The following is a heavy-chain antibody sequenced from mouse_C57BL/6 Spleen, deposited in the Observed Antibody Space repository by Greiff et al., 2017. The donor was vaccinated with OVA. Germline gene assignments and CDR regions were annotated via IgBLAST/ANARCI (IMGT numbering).Heavy chain of an antibody. J-gene: IGHJ3*01. D-gene: IGHD1-1*01. CDR1: GYTFTDYY. CDR2: IYPGSGNT. Sequence: VQLQQSGAELVRPGASVKLSCKASGYTFTDYYINWVKQRPGQGLEWIARIYPGSGNTYYNEKFKGKATLTAEKSSSTAYMQLSSLTSEDSAVYFCARGDYGSSSAYWGQGTLVTVSA. V-gene: IGHV1-76*01. CDR3: ARGDYGSSSAY.